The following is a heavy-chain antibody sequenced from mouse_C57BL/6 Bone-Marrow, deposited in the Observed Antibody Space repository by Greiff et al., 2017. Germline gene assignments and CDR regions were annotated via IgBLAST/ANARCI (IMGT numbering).Heavy chain of an antibody. V-gene: IGHV1-55*01. Sequence: QVQLQQPGAELVKPGASVKMYCKASGYTFPSYWITWVKQRPGQGLEGIGDIYPGSGSTNYNEKIKSKATLTVDTSSSTAYMQLSSLTSEDSAVYYCARPYYSNYWYFYGWGTGTTVTVSS. CDR3: ARPYYSNYWYFYG. D-gene: IGHD2-5*01. J-gene: IGHJ1*03. CDR2: IYPGSGST. CDR1: GYTFPSYW.